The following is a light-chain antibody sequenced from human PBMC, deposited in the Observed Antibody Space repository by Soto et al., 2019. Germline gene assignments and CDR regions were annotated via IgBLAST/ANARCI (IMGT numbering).Light chain of an antibody. V-gene: IGLV1-36*01. J-gene: IGLJ1*01. Sequence: QSVLTQPPSVSEAPRQRVTISCSGSSSNIGNNAVNWYQQLPGQAPKIVIYYDNLLTSGVSDRFSGSKSGISASLAIAGLQAEDEADYFCQSYDNSLSTLNYVFGTGTKVTV. CDR2: YDN. CDR1: SSNIGNNA. CDR3: QSYDNSLSTLNYV.